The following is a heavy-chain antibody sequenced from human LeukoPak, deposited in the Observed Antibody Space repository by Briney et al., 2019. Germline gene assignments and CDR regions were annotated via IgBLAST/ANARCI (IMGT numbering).Heavy chain of an antibody. CDR3: AKRHYDILTGYNDY. CDR2: ISGGGGST. J-gene: IGHJ4*02. D-gene: IGHD3-9*01. V-gene: IGHV3-23*01. Sequence: GGSLRLSCAASGFTFSSYAMSWVRQAPGKGLEWVSAISGGGGSTYYADSVKGRFTISRDNSKNTLYLQMNSLRAEDTAVYYCAKRHYDILTGYNDYWGQGTLVTVSS. CDR1: GFTFSSYA.